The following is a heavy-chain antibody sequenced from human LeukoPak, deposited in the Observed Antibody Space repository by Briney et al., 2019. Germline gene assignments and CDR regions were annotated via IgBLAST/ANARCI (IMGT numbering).Heavy chain of an antibody. Sequence: GGSLRLSCAASGFTFSSYSMNWVRQAPGKGLEWVSSISSSSSYIYYADSVKGRFTISRDNAKNSLYLQMNSLRAEDTAVYHCARAHIVGATIDYWGQGTLVTVSS. CDR3: ARAHIVGATIDY. CDR2: ISSSSSYI. D-gene: IGHD1-26*01. V-gene: IGHV3-21*01. J-gene: IGHJ4*02. CDR1: GFTFSSYS.